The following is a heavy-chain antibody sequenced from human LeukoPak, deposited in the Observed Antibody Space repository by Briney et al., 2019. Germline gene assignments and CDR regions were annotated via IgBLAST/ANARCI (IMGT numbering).Heavy chain of an antibody. CDR3: ARQTCYHNRLRFAY. D-gene: IGHD4-17*01. V-gene: IGHV4-59*08. Sequence: SETLSLTCALSGDSISGSDWSWLREPPGKGLEWIGFLSYSGTASYNPSLKGRLSISGDTSRNQFSLKLDSVTAADPAVYYCARQTCYHNRLRFAYWGEGILVTVSP. J-gene: IGHJ4*02. CDR1: GDSISGSD. CDR2: LSYSGTA.